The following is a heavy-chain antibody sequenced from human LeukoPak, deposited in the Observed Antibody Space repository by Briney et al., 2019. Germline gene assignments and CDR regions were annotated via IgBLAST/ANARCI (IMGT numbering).Heavy chain of an antibody. Sequence: GESLKISCKGSGYTFTSYWIGWVRQMPGKGLELIGITYPRDSDTRYSPSFQGQVTISADKSINTAYLQWSSLKAPDTAMYYRARQTVTTLPFDFWGQGSLVTVSS. D-gene: IGHD4-17*01. V-gene: IGHV5-51*01. CDR3: ARQTVTTLPFDF. J-gene: IGHJ4*02. CDR1: GYTFTSYW. CDR2: TYPRDSDT.